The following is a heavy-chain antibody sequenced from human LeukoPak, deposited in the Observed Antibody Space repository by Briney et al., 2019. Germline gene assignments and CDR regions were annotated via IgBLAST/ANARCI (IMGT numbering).Heavy chain of an antibody. CDR2: ISSSGSTI. J-gene: IGHJ4*02. Sequence: GGSLRLSCAASGFTFSSYEMNWVRQAPGKGLEWVSYISSSGSTIYYADSVKGRFTISRDNAKNSLYLQMNSLRAEDTAVYYCAREGIAAAGTDYWGQGTLVTGSS. V-gene: IGHV3-48*03. D-gene: IGHD6-13*01. CDR3: AREGIAAAGTDY. CDR1: GFTFSSYE.